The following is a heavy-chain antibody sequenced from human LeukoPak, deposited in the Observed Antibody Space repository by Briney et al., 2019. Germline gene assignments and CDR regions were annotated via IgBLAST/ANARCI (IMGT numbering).Heavy chain of an antibody. J-gene: IGHJ4*02. D-gene: IGHD3-16*02. CDR1: GFTFSDYY. CDR3: LLQMTYGELSDPDF. V-gene: IGHV3-11*04. Sequence: PGGSLRLSCAASGFTFSDYYMSWVRQAPGKGLEWVSSSGTRSGTKYYADSVMGRFTISRDSAMNSVSLQINSLRAEDTAVYYCLLQMTYGELSDPDFRGQGTLVTVSS. CDR2: SGTRSGTK.